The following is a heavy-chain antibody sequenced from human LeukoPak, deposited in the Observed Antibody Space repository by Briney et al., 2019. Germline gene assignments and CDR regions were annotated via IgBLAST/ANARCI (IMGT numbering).Heavy chain of an antibody. CDR3: ARGAWFGATRGGVFFDC. Sequence: SQTLSLTCTVSGGSISSGGYYWSWIRQHPGKGLEWIGYIYYSGSTYYNPSLKSRVTISVDTSKNQFSLKLSSATAADTAVYYCARGAWFGATRGGVFFDCWGQGTLVTVSS. CDR2: IYYSGST. D-gene: IGHD3-10*01. CDR1: GGSISSGGYY. J-gene: IGHJ4*02. V-gene: IGHV4-31*03.